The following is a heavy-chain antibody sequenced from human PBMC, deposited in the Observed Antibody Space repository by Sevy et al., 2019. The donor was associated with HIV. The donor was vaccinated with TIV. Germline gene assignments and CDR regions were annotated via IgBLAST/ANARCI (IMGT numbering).Heavy chain of an antibody. J-gene: IGHJ4*02. V-gene: IGHV3-21*01. CDR3: ARDRRTLNYYASSGYNYYFDY. CDR1: GFTFSNYN. D-gene: IGHD3-22*01. CDR2: ITSSSDYI. Sequence: GESLKISCAASGFTFSNYNMNWVRQAPGKGLEWVSSITSSSDYIYDADSVKGRFTISRDNAKNSLYLQMSSLRAEDTAVYYCARDRRTLNYYASSGYNYYFDYWGQGTLVTVSS.